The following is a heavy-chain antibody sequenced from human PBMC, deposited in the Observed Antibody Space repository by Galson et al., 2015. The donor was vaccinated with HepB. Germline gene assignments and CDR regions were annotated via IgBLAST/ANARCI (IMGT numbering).Heavy chain of an antibody. J-gene: IGHJ2*01. D-gene: IGHD3-22*01. CDR1: GFTFSSYW. CDR2: INSDGSST. V-gene: IGHV3-74*01. CDR3: ARDPPYYYDSSGYYPSRYFDL. Sequence: SLRLSCAASGFTFSSYWMHWVRQAPGKGLVWVSRINSDGSSTSYADSVKGRFTISRDNAKNTLYLQMNSLRAEDTAVYYCARDPPYYYDSSGYYPSRYFDLWGRGTLVTVSS.